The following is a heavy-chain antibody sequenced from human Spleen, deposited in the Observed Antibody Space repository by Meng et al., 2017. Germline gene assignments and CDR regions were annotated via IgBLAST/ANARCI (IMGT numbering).Heavy chain of an antibody. CDR1: GYTYTHYQ. D-gene: IGHD6-19*01. Sequence: QVQLVQSGAEVKKPGASVKVSCKASGYTYTHYQMDWVRQAPGQGLEWMGWIHPSGNANYAQKFQGRVTMTTDTSTTTAYMELRSLRSDDSALYYCVRDGGRGAVAGKHIWGQGTLVTVSS. V-gene: IGHV1-18*01. CDR3: VRDGGRGAVAGKHI. CDR2: IHPSGNA. J-gene: IGHJ4*02.